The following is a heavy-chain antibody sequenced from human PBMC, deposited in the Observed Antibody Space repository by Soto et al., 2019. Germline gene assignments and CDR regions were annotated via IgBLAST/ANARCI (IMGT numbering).Heavy chain of an antibody. Sequence: GGSLRLSCAASGFTFSSYVMHWVCQAPGKGLEWVAVIPYDGSNKYYADSVKGRFTISRDNSKNTLYLQMNSLRAEDTAVYYCARYIVVVTATYAFAIRGQGTMVTVSS. V-gene: IGHV3-30-3*01. J-gene: IGHJ3*02. CDR2: IPYDGSNK. CDR3: ARYIVVVTATYAFAI. CDR1: GFTFSSYV. D-gene: IGHD2-21*02.